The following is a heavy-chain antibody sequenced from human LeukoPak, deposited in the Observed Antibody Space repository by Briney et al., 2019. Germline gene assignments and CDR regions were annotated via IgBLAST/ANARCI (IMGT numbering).Heavy chain of an antibody. D-gene: IGHD3-10*01. Sequence: ASVKVSCKASGYTFTSYAMNWVRQAPGQGLEWMGWINTNTGNPTYAQGFTGRFVFSLDTSVSTAYLQISSLKAEDTAVYYCASYGSGSYWREFDYWGQGTLVTVSS. CDR2: INTNTGNP. J-gene: IGHJ4*02. CDR3: ASYGSGSYWREFDY. V-gene: IGHV7-4-1*02. CDR1: GYTFTSYA.